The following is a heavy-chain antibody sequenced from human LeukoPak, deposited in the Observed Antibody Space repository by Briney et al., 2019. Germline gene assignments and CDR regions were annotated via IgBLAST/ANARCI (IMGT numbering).Heavy chain of an antibody. Sequence: SETLSLTCTVSGGSISDSYWSWVRQPPGKGLEWIGHVYDSGSTTHNPSLKSRVAISLDTSKNQFSLKLSSVTAADTAVYYCARALAAAGSYYYYMDVWGKGTTVTVSS. CDR1: GGSISDSY. J-gene: IGHJ6*03. V-gene: IGHV4-59*01. D-gene: IGHD6-13*01. CDR3: ARALAAAGSYYYYMDV. CDR2: VYDSGST.